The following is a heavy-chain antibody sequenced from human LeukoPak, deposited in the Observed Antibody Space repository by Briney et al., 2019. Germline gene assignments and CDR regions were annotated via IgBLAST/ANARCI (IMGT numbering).Heavy chain of an antibody. D-gene: IGHD1-26*01. J-gene: IGHJ4*02. CDR1: GGSISGTNW. V-gene: IGHV4-4*02. CDR2: ISLAGQT. Sequence: SGTLSLTCGVSGGSISGTNWWSWVRQPPGQGLEWIGEISLAGQTNYNPSLNGRITMPLDKSSNQLSLHLTSVTAADTATYFCSRESGPFCPFGYWGQGTLVIVSS. CDR3: SRESGPFCPFGY.